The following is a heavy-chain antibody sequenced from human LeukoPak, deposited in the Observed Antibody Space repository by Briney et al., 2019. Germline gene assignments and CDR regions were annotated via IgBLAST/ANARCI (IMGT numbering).Heavy chain of an antibody. CDR2: ISHDASDE. CDR1: GFSFSGYG. Sequence: GGSLRLSCTASGFSFSGYGMHWVRQAPGKGLEWLAVISHDASDEYYADSVKGRFTISRDNAKNMIYLQMTSLRAEDTAVYYCVKALVGQTSGYWGQGTRVTVST. D-gene: IGHD1-26*01. V-gene: IGHV3-30*18. J-gene: IGHJ4*02. CDR3: VKALVGQTSGY.